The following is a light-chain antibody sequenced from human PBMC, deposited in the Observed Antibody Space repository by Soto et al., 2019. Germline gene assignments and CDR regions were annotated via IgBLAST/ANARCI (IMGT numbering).Light chain of an antibody. Sequence: QSALTQPPSASGSPGQSVTISCTGTSSAVGGYNYVSWYQQYPAKAPKLLIYEVSKRPSGVPDRFSGSKSGNTASLTVSGLQAEDEADYFCSSHAGSNSYAVFGGGTKLTVL. V-gene: IGLV2-8*01. CDR3: SSHAGSNSYAV. CDR1: SSAVGGYNY. J-gene: IGLJ2*01. CDR2: EVS.